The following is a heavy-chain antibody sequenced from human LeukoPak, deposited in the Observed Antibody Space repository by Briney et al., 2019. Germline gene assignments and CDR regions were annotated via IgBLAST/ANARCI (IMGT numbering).Heavy chain of an antibody. V-gene: IGHV4-30-2*01. D-gene: IGHD6-13*01. J-gene: IGHJ5*02. CDR3: ARGTAAAGFDWFDP. CDR2: IYHSGST. Sequence: PSETLSLTCAVSGGSISSGGYSWSWIRQPPGKGLEWIGYIYHSGSTYYNPSLKSRVTISVDRSKNQFSLKLSSVTAADTAVYDCARGTAAAGFDWFDPWGQGTLVTVSS. CDR1: GGSISSGGYS.